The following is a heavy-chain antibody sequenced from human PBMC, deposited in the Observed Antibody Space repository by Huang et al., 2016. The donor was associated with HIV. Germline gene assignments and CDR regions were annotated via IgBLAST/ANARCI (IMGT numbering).Heavy chain of an antibody. D-gene: IGHD1-7*01. CDR3: ATKTAGMDI. CDR2: IKQDESEK. CDR1: TFTFGAYW. Sequence: VESGGRSVQPGGSIKLSCGGSTFTFGAYWMSWVRQPPGKGLEWVANIKQDESEKYYVDSVKGRFNISRDNARKVLFLEMDDLRVEDTAIYFGATKTAGMDIWGQGTTVTVSS. V-gene: IGHV3-7*01. J-gene: IGHJ6*02.